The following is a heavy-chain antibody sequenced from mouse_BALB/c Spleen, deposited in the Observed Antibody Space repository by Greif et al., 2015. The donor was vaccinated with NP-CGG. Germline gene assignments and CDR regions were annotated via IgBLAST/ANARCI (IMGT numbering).Heavy chain of an antibody. V-gene: IGHV14-3*02. Sequence: VQLQQSGAEVVKPGASVKSSCTASGFNIKDTYMTWVKQRPEQGLEWIGRIVPANDNTKYDPKFRGKATITADTSSNTAYLQLSSLTSENTAVYYCATYYYGSSGFAYWGQGTLVTVSA. CDR2: IVPANDNT. CDR1: GFNIKDTY. CDR3: ATYYYGSSGFAY. D-gene: IGHD1-1*01. J-gene: IGHJ3*01.